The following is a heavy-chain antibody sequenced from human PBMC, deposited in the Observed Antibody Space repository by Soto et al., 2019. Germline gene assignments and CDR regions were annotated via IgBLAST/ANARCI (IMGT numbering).Heavy chain of an antibody. Sequence: SVKVSCKASGGTFSDSVTSWVRQAPGQGLEWMGGIVPIFGKANLAEKFQDRVTITADESTSTAYMKLSSLRSEDTAVYYCARGRDGSNYYFDYCGQGTMVTVSS. CDR1: GGTFSDSV. CDR2: IVPIFGKA. CDR3: ARGRDGSNYYFDY. D-gene: IGHD3-10*01. V-gene: IGHV1-69*13. J-gene: IGHJ4*02.